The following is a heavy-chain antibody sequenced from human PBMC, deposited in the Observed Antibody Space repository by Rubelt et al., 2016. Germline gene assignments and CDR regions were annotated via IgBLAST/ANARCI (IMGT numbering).Heavy chain of an antibody. V-gene: IGHV3-48*02. Sequence: GGSLRLSCAASGFTFNSHGMHWVRQAPGKGLEWVSSITSGSAIYYADSVKGRFTNSRDNAKNSLYLQMNSLRDEDTAVYYCARVITSSGWYEDYWGQGTLVTVSS. CDR3: ARVITSSGWYEDY. J-gene: IGHJ4*02. D-gene: IGHD6-19*01. CDR1: GFTFNSHG. CDR2: ITSGSAI.